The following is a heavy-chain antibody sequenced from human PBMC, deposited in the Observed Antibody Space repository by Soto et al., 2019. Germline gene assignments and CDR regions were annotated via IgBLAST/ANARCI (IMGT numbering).Heavy chain of an antibody. CDR1: GGTFYTYT. CDR3: ARIPPYSFPTSDHLDS. J-gene: IGHJ4*02. CDR2: ITPIYPTT. V-gene: IGHV1-69*15. D-gene: IGHD5-18*01. Sequence: QVQLVQSGAEVRKPGSSVQVSCKASGGTFYTYTFSWVRQAPGQGLEWMGSITPIYPTTNYAEKFQGRLTLTADGCTNTAYMELNSLTSEDTSVYYCARIPPYSFPTSDHLDSWGQGTLVTVSS.